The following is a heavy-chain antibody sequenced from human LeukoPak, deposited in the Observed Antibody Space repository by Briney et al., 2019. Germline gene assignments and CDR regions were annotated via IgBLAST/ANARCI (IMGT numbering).Heavy chain of an antibody. CDR1: GFTFSSYG. D-gene: IGHD6-13*01. V-gene: IGHV3-30*18. CDR2: ISYDGNNK. J-gene: IGHJ4*02. CDR3: AKAAYSSSWYLSPFDY. Sequence: PGGSLRLSCAASGFTFSSYGMHWVRQAPGKGLEWVAVISYDGNNKYYGDSVKGRFTISRDNSKNTQYLHMNSLRAEDTAMYYCAKAAYSSSWYLSPFDYWGQGTLVTVSS.